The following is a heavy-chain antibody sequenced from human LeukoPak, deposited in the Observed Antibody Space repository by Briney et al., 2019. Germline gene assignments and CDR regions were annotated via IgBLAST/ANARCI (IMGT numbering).Heavy chain of an antibody. CDR3: ARGRVSAFDI. V-gene: IGHV6-1*01. CDR1: GDSVSSNSVA. D-gene: IGHD2-8*01. J-gene: IGHJ3*02. Sequence: SQTLSLTRAISGDSVSSNSVAWNWIRQSPSRGPEWLGRTYYRSKWYIDYADSVKSRITISPDTSKNQFSLQLNSMTPEDTAIYYCARGRVSAFDIWGQGTMVTVSS. CDR2: TYYRSKWYI.